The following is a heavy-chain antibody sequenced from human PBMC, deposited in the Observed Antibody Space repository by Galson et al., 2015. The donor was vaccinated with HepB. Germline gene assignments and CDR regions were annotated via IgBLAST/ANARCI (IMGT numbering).Heavy chain of an antibody. J-gene: IGHJ4*02. V-gene: IGHV3-13*04. CDR3: ARGRVGATTPYFDY. CDR1: GFTFSSYD. D-gene: IGHD1-26*01. CDR2: IGTAGDT. Sequence: SLRLSCAASGFTFSSYDMHWVRQATGKGLEWVSAIGTAGDTYYPGSVKGRFTISRENAKNSLYLQMNSLGAGDTAVYYCARGRVGATTPYFDYWGQGTLVTVSS.